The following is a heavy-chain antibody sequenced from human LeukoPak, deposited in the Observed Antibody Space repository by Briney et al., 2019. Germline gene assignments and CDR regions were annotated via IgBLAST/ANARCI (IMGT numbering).Heavy chain of an antibody. D-gene: IGHD3-22*01. CDR1: GYSISSGYY. J-gene: IGHJ5*02. CDR2: IYHSGST. V-gene: IGHV4-38-2*01. Sequence: KPSETLSLTCAVSGYSISSGYYWGWIRQPPGQGLEWIGSIYHSGSTYYNPSLKSRVTISVDTSKNQFSLKLSSVTAADTAVYYCARHYYDSSGYYSPPPFWFDPWGQGTLVTVSS. CDR3: ARHYYDSSGYYSPPPFWFDP.